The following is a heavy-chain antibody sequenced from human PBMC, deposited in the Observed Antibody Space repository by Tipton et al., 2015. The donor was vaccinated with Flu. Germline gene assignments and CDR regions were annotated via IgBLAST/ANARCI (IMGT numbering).Heavy chain of an antibody. CDR3: ARSVVPAAIDY. CDR1: GITFSSYA. V-gene: IGHV3-23*01. CDR2: ISSSSGAT. Sequence: SLRLSCAASGITFSSYAMSWVRQAPGKGLEWVSGISSSSGATYHADSVQGRFTISRDNSKNTLYLQMNSLRAEDTAVYYCARSVVPAAIDYWGQGTLVTVSS. J-gene: IGHJ4*02. D-gene: IGHD2-2*01.